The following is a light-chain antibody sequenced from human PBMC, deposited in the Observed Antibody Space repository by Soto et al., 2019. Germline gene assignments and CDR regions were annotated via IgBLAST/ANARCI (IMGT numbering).Light chain of an antibody. CDR3: QQYDIWPPYT. V-gene: IGKV3-15*01. J-gene: IGKJ2*01. CDR2: DAS. CDR1: QNIRSS. Sequence: EVVMTKTPASLSASPGETVTLSCRASQNIRSSLAWYQQRPGQAPRLLIYDASTRATGIPPRFSGGGSGTEFTVTISSLQSEDFAIYYCQQYDIWPPYTFGQGTKVDIK.